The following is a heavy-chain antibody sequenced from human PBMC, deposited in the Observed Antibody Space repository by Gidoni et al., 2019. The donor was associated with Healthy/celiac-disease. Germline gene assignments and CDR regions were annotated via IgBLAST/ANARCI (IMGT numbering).Heavy chain of an antibody. CDR1: GVPLSSSSYY. CDR3: ARVVIIQYYFDY. CDR2: IYYSGST. J-gene: IGHJ4*02. Sequence: LPLQESGPGLVKPSETLSLTCTVSGVPLSSSSYYWGWIRQPPGKGLEWIGSIYYSGSTYYNPSLKSRVTISVDTSKNQFSLKLSSVTAADTAVYYCARVVIIQYYFDYWGQGTLVTVSS. D-gene: IGHD3-3*01. V-gene: IGHV4-39*07.